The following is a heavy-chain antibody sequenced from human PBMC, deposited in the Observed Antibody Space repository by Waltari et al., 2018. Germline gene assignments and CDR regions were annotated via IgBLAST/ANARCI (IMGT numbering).Heavy chain of an antibody. CDR3: ARGGNWNDEGYYYYGMDV. CDR2: NSPHLGKT. D-gene: IGHD1-20*01. J-gene: IGHJ6*02. CDR1: GGSFRNYA. Sequence: QVQLLQSGAEVKKPGSSVKVSCKASGGSFRNYAIRWVRQAPGQGLEWMGGNSPHLGKTNYAKKVQGRVTITADESTSTAYMELSSLRSEDTAVYYCARGGNWNDEGYYYYGMDVWGQGTTVTVSS. V-gene: IGHV1-69*01.